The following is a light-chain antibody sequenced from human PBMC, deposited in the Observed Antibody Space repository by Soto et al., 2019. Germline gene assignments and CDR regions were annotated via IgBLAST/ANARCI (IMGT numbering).Light chain of an antibody. CDR2: EVT. V-gene: IGLV2-8*01. J-gene: IGLJ1*01. CDR3: SSYAGSDNPYV. Sequence: QSALTQPPSASGSPGQSVTISCTGTSGDVGGYGYVSWYQQHPGKAPKLMIYEVTKRPLGVPDRFSGSKSGNTASLTVSGLQAEDEADYYCSSYAGSDNPYVFGTGTKLTVL. CDR1: SGDVGGYGY.